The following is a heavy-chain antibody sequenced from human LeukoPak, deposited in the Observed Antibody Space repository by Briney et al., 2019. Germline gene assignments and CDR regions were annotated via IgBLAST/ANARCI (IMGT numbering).Heavy chain of an antibody. CDR1: GSTFTNYG. J-gene: IGHJ6*02. CDR3: AREGYFGSGIDYYYGMDV. CDR2: ISASNGNT. Sequence: ASVKVSCKTSGSTFTNYGLSWVRQAPGQGLERMGWISASNGNTNYAQKLQGRVTMTTDTSTSTAYMELRSLRSDDTAVYYCAREGYFGSGIDYYYGMDVWGQGTKVTVSS. V-gene: IGHV1-18*01. D-gene: IGHD3-10*01.